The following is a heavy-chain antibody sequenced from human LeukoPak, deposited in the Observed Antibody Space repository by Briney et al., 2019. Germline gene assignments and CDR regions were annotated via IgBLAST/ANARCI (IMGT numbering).Heavy chain of an antibody. CDR1: GFIFSSYV. CDR3: AKQSGWSDY. Sequence: GGSLRLSCTASGFIFSSYVMSWVRQAPGKGLEWVSAITGSGDTTYYADSMKGRFTISRDNSKNTLYLQMNSLRAEDTAVYYCAKQSGWSDYWGQGTLVTVSS. CDR2: ITGSGDTT. J-gene: IGHJ4*02. V-gene: IGHV3-23*01. D-gene: IGHD6-19*01.